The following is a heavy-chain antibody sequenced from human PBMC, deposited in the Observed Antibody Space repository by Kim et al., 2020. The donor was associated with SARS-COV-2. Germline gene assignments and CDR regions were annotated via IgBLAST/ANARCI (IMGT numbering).Heavy chain of an antibody. CDR1: GESLRQYY. CDR2: IDHSGSA. V-gene: IGHV4-34*01. Sequence: SETLSLTCTVYGESLRQYYRSWIRQSPGKGLEWIGQIDHSGSARYNPSLNSRGTISLDTSNEQLSLKLSSVTAADTAMYYCVSHCSSTACLAAMVVWGPGTTVTVSS. J-gene: IGHJ6*02. D-gene: IGHD2-2*01. CDR3: VSHCSSTACLAAMVV.